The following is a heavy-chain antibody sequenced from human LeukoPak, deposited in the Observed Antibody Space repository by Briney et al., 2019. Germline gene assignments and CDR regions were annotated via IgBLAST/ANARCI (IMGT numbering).Heavy chain of an antibody. CDR1: GGTFSSYA. J-gene: IGHJ5*02. CDR3: ARESGNWLDP. CDR2: IIPILGIA. D-gene: IGHD1-14*01. Sequence: SVKVSCKASGGTFSSYAISWVRQAPGQGLEWMRRIIPILGIANYAQKFQGRVTITADKSTSTAYMELSSLRSEDTAVYYCARESGNWLDPWGQGTLVTVSS. V-gene: IGHV1-69*04.